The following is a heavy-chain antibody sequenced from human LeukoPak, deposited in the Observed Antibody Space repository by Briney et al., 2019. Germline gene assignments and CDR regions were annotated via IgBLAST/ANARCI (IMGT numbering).Heavy chain of an antibody. J-gene: IGHJ3*02. D-gene: IGHD6-13*01. V-gene: IGHV1-2*02. CDR1: GYTFTGYY. CDR2: IKPNSGGT. CDR3: ASSSWYMDAFDI. Sequence: ASVKVSCKASGYTFTGYYMHWVRQAPGQGLEWMGWIKPNSGGTNYAQKFQGRVTMTRDTSISTAYMELSRLRSDDTAVYYCASSSWYMDAFDIWGQGTMVTVSS.